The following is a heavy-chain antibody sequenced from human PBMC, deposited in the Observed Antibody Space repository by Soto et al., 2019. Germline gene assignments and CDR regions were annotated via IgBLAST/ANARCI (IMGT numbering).Heavy chain of an antibody. J-gene: IGHJ4*02. D-gene: IGHD3-22*01. V-gene: IGHV4-31*03. CDR3: AREVYDRSGYIDY. CDR1: GGSISSGYY. Sequence: QVQLQESGPGLVRPSQTLSLTCTVSGGSISSGYYWSWIRQHPGKGLEWIGYIYYSGRTYYNPSLKSRVTMSVDTSKTQFSLKLSSVTAADTALYYCAREVYDRSGYIDYWGQGTLVTVSS. CDR2: IYYSGRT.